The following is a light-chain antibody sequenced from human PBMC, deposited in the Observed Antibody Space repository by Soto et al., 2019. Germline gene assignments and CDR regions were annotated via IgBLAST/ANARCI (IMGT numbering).Light chain of an antibody. V-gene: IGKV1-17*01. Sequence: DIQMTQSPSSLSASVGDRVTITSRASQGIKNHLDWFQQKPGKAPKRLSYAASSLQSGVPSRFSGSGSGTDFTLTISGLQPEEFATDYCLQHESYPLTFGGGTKVLIK. CDR2: AAS. J-gene: IGKJ4*01. CDR1: QGIKNH. CDR3: LQHESYPLT.